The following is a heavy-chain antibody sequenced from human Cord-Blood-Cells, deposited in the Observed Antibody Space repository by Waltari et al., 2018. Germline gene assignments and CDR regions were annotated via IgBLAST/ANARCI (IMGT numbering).Heavy chain of an antibody. CDR2: ISNDGSNK. D-gene: IGHD1-26*01. CDR1: GFTFSSYA. Sequence: QVQLVESGGGVVQPGRSLRLSCAASGFTFSSYAMHWVRQAPGKGLEWVEVISNDGSNKYYADSVKGRFTISRDNSKNTLYLQMNSLRAEDTAVYYCAGYSGSFSLDYWGQGTLVTVSS. CDR3: AGYSGSFSLDY. V-gene: IGHV3-30*04. J-gene: IGHJ4*02.